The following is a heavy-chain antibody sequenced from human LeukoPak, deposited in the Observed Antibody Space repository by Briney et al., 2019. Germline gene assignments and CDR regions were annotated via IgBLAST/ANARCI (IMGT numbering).Heavy chain of an antibody. Sequence: PGGSLRLSCAVSGFTFSSFWTSWVRQAPGKGLEWVANIKQDGSEKYYVDSVEGRFTISRDNAKTSLYRQMIGLRAEDTSVYYCARDRSTLGVGGQESLVTVS. J-gene: IGHJ4*02. V-gene: IGHV3-7*01. CDR1: GFTFSSFW. D-gene: IGHD3-16*01. CDR2: IKQDGSEK. CDR3: ARDRSTLGV.